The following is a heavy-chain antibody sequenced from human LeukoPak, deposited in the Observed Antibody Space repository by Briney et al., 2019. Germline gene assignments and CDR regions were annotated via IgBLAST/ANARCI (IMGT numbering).Heavy chain of an antibody. Sequence: PSETLSLTCTVSGGSISSYYWSWIRQPPGKVLEWIGYIYYSGSTYYNPSLKSRVTISVDTSKNQFSLKLSSVTAADTAVYYCARTRYYYNSRSYGAPYYFDYWGQGTLVTVSS. J-gene: IGHJ4*02. CDR3: ARTRYYYNSRSYGAPYYFDY. CDR1: GGSISSYY. V-gene: IGHV4-59*04. D-gene: IGHD3-10*01. CDR2: IYYSGST.